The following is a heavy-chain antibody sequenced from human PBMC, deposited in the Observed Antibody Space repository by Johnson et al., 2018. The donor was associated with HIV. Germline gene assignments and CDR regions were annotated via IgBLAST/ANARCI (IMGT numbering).Heavy chain of an antibody. Sequence: QVQLVESGGGVVQPGKSLRLSCVASGFTFSSYGMHWVRQAPGRGLEWVAVIWYDGTNKYYADSVKGRFTISRDNAKNSLYLQMNSLRAEDTAVYYCARGRWLHLGAFDIWGQGTMVTVSS. D-gene: IGHD5-24*01. CDR2: IWYDGTNK. CDR3: ARGRWLHLGAFDI. V-gene: IGHV3-33*01. J-gene: IGHJ3*02. CDR1: GFTFSSYG.